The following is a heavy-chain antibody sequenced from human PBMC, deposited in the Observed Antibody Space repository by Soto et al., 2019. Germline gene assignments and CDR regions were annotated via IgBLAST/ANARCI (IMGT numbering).Heavy chain of an antibody. Sequence: GASVKVSCKVSVYTLTELSMHWVRQAPGKGLEWMGGFDPEDGETIYAQKFQGRVTMTEDTSTDTAYMELSSLRSEDTAVYYCATDPIGGSYDFWSGAAPKDYYYRKVWGKGNTVTVSS. CDR2: FDPEDGET. J-gene: IGHJ6*03. CDR1: VYTLTELS. V-gene: IGHV1-24*01. D-gene: IGHD3-3*01. CDR3: ATDPIGGSYDFWSGAAPKDYYYRKV.